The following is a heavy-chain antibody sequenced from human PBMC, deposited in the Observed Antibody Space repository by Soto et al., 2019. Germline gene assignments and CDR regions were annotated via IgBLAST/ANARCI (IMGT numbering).Heavy chain of an antibody. J-gene: IGHJ6*02. CDR3: AGEPRGGAYDMDV. CDR1: RLTFSTYD. Sequence: QVQLVESGGGVVQPGTSLRLSCAASRLTFSTYDMHWVRQAPGKGLEWVALIWSDASREFYADSVKGRFSISRDNSKYTLFLQMKGLRVEDTAVYYCAGEPRGGAYDMDVWGQGTTVTVSS. D-gene: IGHD3-16*01. CDR2: IWSDASRE. V-gene: IGHV3-33*01.